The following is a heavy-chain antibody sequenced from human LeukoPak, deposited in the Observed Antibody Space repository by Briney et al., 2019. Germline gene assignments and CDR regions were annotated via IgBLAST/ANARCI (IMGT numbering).Heavy chain of an antibody. Sequence: GGSLRLSCVGSEHIVSTNYMSWVRQAPGKGLEWVSVIYPGGTTYYADSVKGRFTTSRDNSKVYLQMNSLRVEDTAVYYCATTPRVVYLDYWGQGTLVTVSS. CDR1: EHIVSTNY. CDR2: IYPGGTT. V-gene: IGHV3-66*01. J-gene: IGHJ4*02. D-gene: IGHD2-8*02. CDR3: ATTPRVVYLDY.